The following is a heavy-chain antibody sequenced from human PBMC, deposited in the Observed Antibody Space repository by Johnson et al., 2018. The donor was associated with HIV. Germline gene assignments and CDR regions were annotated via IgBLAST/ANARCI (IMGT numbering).Heavy chain of an antibody. CDR2: IGTAGDT. D-gene: IGHD3-3*01. J-gene: IGHJ3*02. CDR1: GFTFSSYD. Sequence: VQVVESGGGLVKPGGSLRLSCAASGFTFSSYDMHWVRQATGKGLEWVSAIGTAGDTYYADSVKGRFTISRDNSKNTLYLQMNSLRAEDTAVYYCARAGRPYDFWSGYYSGDAFDIWGQGTMVTVSS. CDR3: ARAGRPYDFWSGYYSGDAFDI. V-gene: IGHV3-13*01.